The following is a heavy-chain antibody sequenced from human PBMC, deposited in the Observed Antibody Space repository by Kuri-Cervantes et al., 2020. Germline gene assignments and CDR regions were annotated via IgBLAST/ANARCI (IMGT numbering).Heavy chain of an antibody. CDR1: GFTFSSYS. J-gene: IGHJ5*02. CDR3: ARDLSAEYSYSDWFDL. CDR2: ISSSSSTI. V-gene: IGHV3-48*01. Sequence: LTCAASGFTFSSYSMNWVRQAPGKGLEWVSYISSSSSTIYYADSVKGRFTISRDNAKNSLYLQMNSLRAEDTAVYYCARDLSAEYSYSDWFDLWGQGTLVTVSS. D-gene: IGHD5-18*01.